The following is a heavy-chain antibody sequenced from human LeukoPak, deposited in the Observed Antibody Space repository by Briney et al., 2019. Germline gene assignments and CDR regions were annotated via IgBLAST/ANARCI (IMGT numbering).Heavy chain of an antibody. D-gene: IGHD1-14*01. CDR2: FDPEDGET. CDR1: GYTLTELS. V-gene: IGHV1-24*01. J-gene: IGHJ6*02. Sequence: EASVKVSCKVSGYTLTELSMHWVRQAPGKGLEWMGGFDPEDGETIYAQKFQGRVTMTEDTSTDTAYMELSSLRSEGTAVYYCAIFPPSAWSHRGYGMDVWGQGTTVTVSS. CDR3: AIFPPSAWSHRGYGMDV.